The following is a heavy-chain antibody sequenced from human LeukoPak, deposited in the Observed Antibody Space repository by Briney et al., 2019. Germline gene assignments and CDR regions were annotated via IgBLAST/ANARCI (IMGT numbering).Heavy chain of an antibody. V-gene: IGHV4-59*08. Sequence: SETLSLTCTVSGGSISSYYWSWIRQPPGKGLEWIGSINCSGSTYYNPSLKSRVTISVDTSKNQFSLKLSSVTAADTAVYYCARRRFVRGPDVVNPFDYWGQGTLVTVSS. CDR2: INCSGST. D-gene: IGHD2-8*01. J-gene: IGHJ4*02. CDR3: ARRRFVRGPDVVNPFDY. CDR1: GGSISSYY.